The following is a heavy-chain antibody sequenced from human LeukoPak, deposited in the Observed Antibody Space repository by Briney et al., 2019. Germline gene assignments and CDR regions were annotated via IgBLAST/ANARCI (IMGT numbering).Heavy chain of an antibody. CDR1: GFTFSRSW. CDR2: IKEDGSQT. CDR3: ANSLDY. Sequence: GGSLRLSSVASGFTFSRSWMDWVRQAPGKGLEWVANIKEDGSQTYYVDSAKGRFTISSDNAKNSLYLQMDSLRVEDTAIYYCANSLDYWGRGTLVTVSS. J-gene: IGHJ4*02. D-gene: IGHD2-21*01. V-gene: IGHV3-7*01.